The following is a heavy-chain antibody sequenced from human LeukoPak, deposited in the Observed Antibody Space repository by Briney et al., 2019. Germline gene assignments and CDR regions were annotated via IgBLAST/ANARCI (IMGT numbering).Heavy chain of an antibody. V-gene: IGHV1-46*01. D-gene: IGHD5-24*01. J-gene: IGHJ4*02. CDR1: GYTFTSYY. CDR3: ARVAPGMAPDY. CDR2: INPSGGST. Sequence: ASVKVSCKASGYTFTSYYMHWGRQAPGQGLEWMGIINPSGGSTSYAQKFQGRVTMTRDTSTSTVYMELSSLRSEDTAVYYCARVAPGMAPDYWGQGTLVTVSS.